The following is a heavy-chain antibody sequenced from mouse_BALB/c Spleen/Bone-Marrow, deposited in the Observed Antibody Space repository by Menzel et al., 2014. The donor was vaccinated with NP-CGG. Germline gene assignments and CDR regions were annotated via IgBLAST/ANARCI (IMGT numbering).Heavy chain of an antibody. CDR2: IFPGDGDT. Sequence: VQLQQSGAELVRPGSSVKISCKASGYAFSNYWMNWLKQRPGQGLEWIGQIFPGDGDTNYNGKFKGKATLTADKSSSTAYMQLNSLTSEDSAVYFCARSNYGYDVYFDYWGLGTTLTVSS. J-gene: IGHJ2*01. CDR1: GYAFSNYW. V-gene: IGHV1-80*01. D-gene: IGHD2-2*01. CDR3: ARSNYGYDVYFDY.